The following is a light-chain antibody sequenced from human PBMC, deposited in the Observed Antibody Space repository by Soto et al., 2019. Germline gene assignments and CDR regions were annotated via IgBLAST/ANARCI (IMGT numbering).Light chain of an antibody. CDR3: QQTHTSPIT. CDR2: GAS. Sequence: DFHLTQSPPSLSASVGDRVTITCRASQNIRNSLNWYQHKTGEVPKLLISGASSLENGDPSRVSGSGSGTEFTLTIDSLEVEDFATYYCQQTHTSPITFGQGTRLDIK. CDR1: QNIRNS. J-gene: IGKJ5*01. V-gene: IGKV1-39*01.